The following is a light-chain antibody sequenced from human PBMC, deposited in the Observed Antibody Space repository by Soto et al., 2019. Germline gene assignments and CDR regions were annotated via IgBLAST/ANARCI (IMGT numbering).Light chain of an antibody. CDR2: DDT. V-gene: IGLV2-23*01. Sequence: QPGSVSGSLGQSITISCTGTVGLVSWYQQHPGKVPKLIIYDDTKRPSGVSSRFSGSKSGNTASLTISGLQTEDEADYHCCLYVAGRTYVFGTGTKVTVL. J-gene: IGLJ1*01. CDR3: CLYVAGRTYV. CDR1: VGL.